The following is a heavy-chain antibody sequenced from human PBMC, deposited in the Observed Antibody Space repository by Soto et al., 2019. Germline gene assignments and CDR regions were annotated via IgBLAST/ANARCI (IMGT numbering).Heavy chain of an antibody. D-gene: IGHD3-3*01. J-gene: IGHJ4*02. CDR2: IYYSGST. Sequence: SVTLSLTCTVAGGSIISYCWSWIRQHPGKGLEWIGYIYYSGSTNYNPSLKSRVTISVDTSKNQFSLKLSSVTAADTAVYYCARGYDFWSGYSMAYWGQRTLLTVSS. CDR1: GGSIISYC. CDR3: ARGYDFWSGYSMAY. V-gene: IGHV4-59*01.